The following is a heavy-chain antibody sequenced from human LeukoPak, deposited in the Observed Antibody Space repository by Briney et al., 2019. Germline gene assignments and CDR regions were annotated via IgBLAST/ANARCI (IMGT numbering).Heavy chain of an antibody. Sequence: GGSLRLSCAASGFTFSDYYMSWIRQAPGKGLEWVSYISSSGSTIYYADSVKGRFTISRDNAKNSLYLQMNSLRAEDTAVYYCASSFDFWRGYLVYWGQGTLVTVSS. CDR1: GFTFSDYY. CDR3: ASSFDFWRGYLVY. CDR2: ISSSGSTI. J-gene: IGHJ4*02. V-gene: IGHV3-11*01. D-gene: IGHD3-3*01.